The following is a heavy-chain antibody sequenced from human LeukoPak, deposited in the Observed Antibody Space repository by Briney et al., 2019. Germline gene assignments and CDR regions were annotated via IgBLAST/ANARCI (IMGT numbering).Heavy chain of an antibody. V-gene: IGHV3-64D*09. CDR2: ISSNGGST. D-gene: IGHD3-10*01. CDR3: VKDFGSYGTPDYFDY. J-gene: IGHJ4*02. Sequence: AGSLRLSCAASGFTFSSYAMLWVRRAPGKGLDYVSAISSNGGSTYYAESVKGRFTISRDDSTNMLYLQISSLTAEDTAVYYCVKDFGSYGTPDYFDYWGPGTLVTVSS. CDR1: GFTFSSYA.